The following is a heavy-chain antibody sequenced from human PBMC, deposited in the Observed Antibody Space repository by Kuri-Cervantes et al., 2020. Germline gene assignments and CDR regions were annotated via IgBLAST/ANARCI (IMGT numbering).Heavy chain of an antibody. CDR3: ARGWCDK. D-gene: IGHD4/OR15-4a*01. CDR1: GGSISRSSYN. CDR2: IDSGDNT. Sequence: ETLSLTCTVSGGSISRSSYNWGWIRQPPGKGLEWVSMIDSGDNTYYADSGKGHFTISRDTSKNMVYLQMSSLSAEDTAVYYCARGWCDKWGQGTLVTVSS. V-gene: IGHV3-53*01. J-gene: IGHJ4*02.